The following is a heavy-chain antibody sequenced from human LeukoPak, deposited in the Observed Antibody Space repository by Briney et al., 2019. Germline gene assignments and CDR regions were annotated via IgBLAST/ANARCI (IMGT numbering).Heavy chain of an antibody. CDR3: ARATTGDYVDAFDI. CDR2: ISSSGSTI. J-gene: IGHJ3*02. V-gene: IGHV3-48*03. Sequence: GGSLRLSCAASGFTFSSYEMNWVRQAPGKGLEWVSYISSSGSTIYYADSVKGRFTISRDNAKNSLYLQMNSLRAEDTAVYYCARATTGDYVDAFDIWGQGTMVTVSS. D-gene: IGHD4-17*01. CDR1: GFTFSSYE.